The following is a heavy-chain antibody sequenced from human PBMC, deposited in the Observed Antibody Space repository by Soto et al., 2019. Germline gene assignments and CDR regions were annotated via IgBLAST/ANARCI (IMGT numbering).Heavy chain of an antibody. CDR3: ARSPRGYYDVLDY. J-gene: IGHJ4*02. CDR2: IYPGDSDT. V-gene: IGHV5-51*01. D-gene: IGHD3-22*01. CDR1: GYSFTSYW. Sequence: GESLKISCKGSGYSFTSYWIGWVRQMPGKGLEWMGIIYPGDSDTRYSPSFQGQVTISADKSISTAYLQRSSLKASDTAMYYCARSPRGYYDVLDYWGQGTLVTVSS.